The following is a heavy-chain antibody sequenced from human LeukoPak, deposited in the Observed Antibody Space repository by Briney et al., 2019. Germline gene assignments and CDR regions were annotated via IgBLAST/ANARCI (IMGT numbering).Heavy chain of an antibody. Sequence: ASVKVSCKASGYTFTGYYMHWVRQAPGQGLEWMGWINPNSGGTNYAQKFQGRVTMTRDTSISTAYMELSRLRSDDTAVYYCARVHRPAIPYNWFDPWGQGTLVTVSS. CDR3: ARVHRPAIPYNWFDP. CDR1: GYTFTGYY. CDR2: INPNSGGT. V-gene: IGHV1-2*02. D-gene: IGHD2-2*01. J-gene: IGHJ5*02.